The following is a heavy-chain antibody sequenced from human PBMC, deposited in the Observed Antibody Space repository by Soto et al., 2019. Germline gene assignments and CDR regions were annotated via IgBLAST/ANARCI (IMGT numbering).Heavy chain of an antibody. J-gene: IGHJ4*02. Sequence: QVQLVQSGAEVKKPGASVKVSCKASGYTFTDCGLHWVRQAPGQGLEWMGWISAANGITKFSQKFQDRVTLSRDTSESTDYMEMSSLRSEDTAVYYCARDEFGDYRHFDCWGQGTLVTVSS. CDR3: ARDEFGDYRHFDC. CDR2: ISAANGIT. V-gene: IGHV1-3*01. D-gene: IGHD4-17*01. CDR1: GYTFTDCG.